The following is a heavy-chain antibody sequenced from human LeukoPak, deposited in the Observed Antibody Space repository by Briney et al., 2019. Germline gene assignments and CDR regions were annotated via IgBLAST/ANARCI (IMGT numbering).Heavy chain of an antibody. Sequence: GGSLRLSCAASGFTFSRYWMHWVRQAPGKGLVWVSRINTDGSSTYYADSVKGRFTISRDNSKNTLYLQMNSLRAEDTAVYYCARGGYYDSSGYYYVGYFHHWGQDTLRTVSS. CDR1: GFTFSRYW. CDR3: ARGGYYDSSGYYYVGYFHH. D-gene: IGHD3-22*01. CDR2: INTDGSST. J-gene: IGHJ1*01. V-gene: IGHV3-74*01.